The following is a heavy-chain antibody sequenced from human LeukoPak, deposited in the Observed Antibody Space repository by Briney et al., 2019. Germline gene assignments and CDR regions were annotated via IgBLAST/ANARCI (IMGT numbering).Heavy chain of an antibody. D-gene: IGHD3-22*01. V-gene: IGHV1-2*02. Sequence: ASVKVSCKASGYTFTGYYMHWVRQAPGQGLEWMGWINPNSGGTNYARKFQGRVTMTRDTSITTAYMELSRLRSDDTAVYYCARVLRGITMILVVDAFDIWGQGTGVTVSS. CDR2: INPNSGGT. CDR1: GYTFTGYY. CDR3: ARVLRGITMILVVDAFDI. J-gene: IGHJ3*02.